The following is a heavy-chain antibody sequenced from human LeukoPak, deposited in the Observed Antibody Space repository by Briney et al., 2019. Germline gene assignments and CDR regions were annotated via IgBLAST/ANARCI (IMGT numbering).Heavy chain of an antibody. Sequence: PSETLSLTCAVYGGSFSGYYWSWIRQPPGKGLEWIGEINHSGSTNYNPSLKSQDTISVDTSKNQCSLKLSSVAAADADVYYCYSSSWYQIDYWGRGTLATVSS. J-gene: IGHJ4*02. D-gene: IGHD6-13*01. V-gene: IGHV4-34*01. CDR2: INHSGST. CDR1: GGSFSGYY. CDR3: YSSSWYQIDY.